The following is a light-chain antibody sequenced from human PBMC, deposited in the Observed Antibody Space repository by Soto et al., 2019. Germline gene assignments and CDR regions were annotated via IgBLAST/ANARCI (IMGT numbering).Light chain of an antibody. CDR3: QQSYNSPQT. CDR1: QSISSW. Sequence: DIQMTQSPSTLAASVGDRVTITCRAGQSISSWLAWYQQKPGKPPRLLIYAASSLQSGVPSRFSGSGSGTDFTLTINSLQPEDFATYSCQQSYNSPQTFGQGTRWIS. CDR2: AAS. J-gene: IGKJ1*01. V-gene: IGKV1-39*01.